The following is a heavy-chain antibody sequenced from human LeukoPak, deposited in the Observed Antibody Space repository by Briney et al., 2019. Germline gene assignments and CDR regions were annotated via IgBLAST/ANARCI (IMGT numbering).Heavy chain of an antibody. V-gene: IGHV3-48*01. CDR2: IGTSSSTI. D-gene: IGHD3-22*01. Sequence: HAGGSLRLSCAASGFTFSNYNMNWVRQAPGKGLEWVSYIGTSSSTIYYADSVKGRFTISRDNAKNSLYLQMNSLRAEDTAVYYCARDLPYYDSSGYNYWYFDLWGRGTLVTVSS. CDR1: GFTFSNYN. J-gene: IGHJ2*01. CDR3: ARDLPYYDSSGYNYWYFDL.